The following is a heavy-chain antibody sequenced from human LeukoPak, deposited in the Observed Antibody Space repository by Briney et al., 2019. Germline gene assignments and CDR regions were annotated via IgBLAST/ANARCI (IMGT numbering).Heavy chain of an antibody. CDR2: ISSSSSYI. D-gene: IGHD3-10*01. J-gene: IGHJ4*02. CDR1: GFTFSYYS. Sequence: PGGSLRLSCAASGFTFSYYSMNWVRQAPGKGLEWVSCISSSSSYIYYADSVKGRFTISRDNSKNTLYLQMNSLRAEDTAVYYCARGQSIRGVIKATPEILFDYWGQGTLVTVSS. V-gene: IGHV3-21*01. CDR3: ARGQSIRGVIKATPEILFDY.